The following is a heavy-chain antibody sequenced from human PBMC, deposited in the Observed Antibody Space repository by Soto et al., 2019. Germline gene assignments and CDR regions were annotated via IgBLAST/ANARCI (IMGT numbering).Heavy chain of an antibody. V-gene: IGHV3-9*01. CDR3: AKDLLKGSRSSTYYHFYGLDV. D-gene: IGHD6-6*01. Sequence: EAQLVESGGGLIQPGGSLRLSCAVSGFTFDDFAMHWVRQAPGKGLEWVSSITWNSGNIDYADSVRGRFTISRDNARDSLYLQMNTLTPEDTALYYCAKDLLKGSRSSTYYHFYGLDVWGQGTTVIVSS. CDR1: GFTFDDFA. CDR2: ITWNSGNI. J-gene: IGHJ6*02.